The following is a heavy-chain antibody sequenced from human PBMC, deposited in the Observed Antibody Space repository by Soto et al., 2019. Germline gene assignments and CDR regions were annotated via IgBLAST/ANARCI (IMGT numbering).Heavy chain of an antibody. Sequence: LGESLKISCKGSGYSFTSYWIGWVRQMPGKGLECMGIIYPGDSDTRYSPSFQGQVTISADKSISTAYLQWSSLKASDTAMYYCASTSIAAAGKDYNWFDPWGQGTLVTVSS. CDR1: GYSFTSYW. CDR3: ASTSIAAAGKDYNWFDP. D-gene: IGHD6-13*01. V-gene: IGHV5-51*01. CDR2: IYPGDSDT. J-gene: IGHJ5*02.